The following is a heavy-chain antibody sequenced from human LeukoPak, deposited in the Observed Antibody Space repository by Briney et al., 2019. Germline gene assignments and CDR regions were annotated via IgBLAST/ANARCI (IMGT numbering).Heavy chain of an antibody. CDR3: VRDLSFSPDS. CDR2: ISPDGSYT. V-gene: IGHV3-74*01. J-gene: IGHJ4*02. Sequence: GGSLRLSCAASGFTFSSSWMHWVRQVPGKGLVWVSHISPDGSYTDYADSVKGRFIISRDNAKNTMSLQMNSLRAEDAAVYYCVRDLSFSPDSWGQGTLVSVSS. CDR1: GFTFSSSW.